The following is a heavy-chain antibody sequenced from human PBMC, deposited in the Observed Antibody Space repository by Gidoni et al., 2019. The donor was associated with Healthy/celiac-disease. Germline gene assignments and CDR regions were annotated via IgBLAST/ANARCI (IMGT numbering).Heavy chain of an antibody. J-gene: IGHJ5*02. CDR2: ISWNDDR. Sequence: QITLKESGPTLVKPKQTLTLTCTFSGFSLSTSGVGGVCIRQLPGKALEWLALISWNDDRRYSPSLNSRLTITKDTSKTQVVLTLTNIDPVDTATYYCAHRLYSSGWDNWFDPWGQVTLVTVSS. D-gene: IGHD6-19*01. V-gene: IGHV2-5*01. CDR3: AHRLYSSGWDNWFDP. CDR1: GFSLSTSGVG.